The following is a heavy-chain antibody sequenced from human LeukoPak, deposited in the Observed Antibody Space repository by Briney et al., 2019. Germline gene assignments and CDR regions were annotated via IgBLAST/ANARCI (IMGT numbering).Heavy chain of an antibody. V-gene: IGHV3-21*01. CDR2: ISFSSSYI. J-gene: IGHJ4*02. Sequence: GGSLRLSCAASGITFSAYSMNWVRQAPGKGLEWVSSISFSSSYIYYADSVKGRFTISRDNANNSLYLQMHSLRAEDTAVYYCARDNTGDFDYWGQGTLVTVSS. CDR1: GITFSAYS. CDR3: ARDNTGDFDY. D-gene: IGHD3-10*01.